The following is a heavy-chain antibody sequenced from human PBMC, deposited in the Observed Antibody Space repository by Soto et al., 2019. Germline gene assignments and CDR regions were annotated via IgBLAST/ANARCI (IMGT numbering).Heavy chain of an antibody. CDR2: IYYNGST. D-gene: IGHD1-26*01. CDR3: ATQEVGGSYVYTFDP. V-gene: IGHV4-39*01. J-gene: IGHJ5*02. Sequence: PSETLSLTCTVSGGSITSSSYYWGWIRQPPGKGLEWIGSIYYNGSTYYNPSLKSRVTVSVDTSKNQFSLKLSSVTAADTAVYYCATQEVGGSYVYTFDPWGQGTLVTVSS. CDR1: GGSITSSSYY.